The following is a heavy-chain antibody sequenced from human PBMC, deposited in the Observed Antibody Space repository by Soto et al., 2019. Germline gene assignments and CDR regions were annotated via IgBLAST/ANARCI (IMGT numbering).Heavy chain of an antibody. J-gene: IGHJ6*03. CDR2: ITNDRSEK. Sequence: GGSLRLSCVASTFTINTYSLNWVRQAPGKGLEWVTNITNDRSEKYYVDSVKGRFTISRDNAKNSLYLQMNSLRAEDTAVYYCARGCSGGSCYLYYYYMDVWGKGTTVTV. D-gene: IGHD2-15*01. CDR3: ARGCSGGSCYLYYYYMDV. CDR1: TFTINTYS. V-gene: IGHV3-7*01.